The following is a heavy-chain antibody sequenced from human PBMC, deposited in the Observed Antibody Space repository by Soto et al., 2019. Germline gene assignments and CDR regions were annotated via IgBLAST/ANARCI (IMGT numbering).Heavy chain of an antibody. J-gene: IGHJ4*02. CDR2: VSQDGTA. Sequence: VQLLESGGGLAQPGGSLRLSCAASGFTFSTYTMAWVRQAPGRGPEWVAGVSQDGTAHYAASVKGRFTISRDNSREKVYLQMMTLRGEDTAVYYCAKDMRPDGVWDFDYWGQGTLVTVSS. D-gene: IGHD4-17*01. CDR3: AKDMRPDGVWDFDY. V-gene: IGHV3-23*01. CDR1: GFTFSTYT.